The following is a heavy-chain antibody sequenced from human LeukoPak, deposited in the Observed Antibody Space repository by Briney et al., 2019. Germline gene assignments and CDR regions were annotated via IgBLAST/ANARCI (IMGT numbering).Heavy chain of an antibody. CDR3: ARIEGYSSGWYGGYYYYMDV. CDR2: IYYSGST. Sequence: SETLSLTCTVSGYSISTGYYWDWIRQPPGKGLEWIGYIYYSGSTNYNPSLKSRVTISVDTSKNQFSLKLSSVTAADTAVYYCARIEGYSSGWYGGYYYYMDVWGKGTTVTISS. V-gene: IGHV4-61*01. J-gene: IGHJ6*03. D-gene: IGHD6-19*01. CDR1: GYSISTGYY.